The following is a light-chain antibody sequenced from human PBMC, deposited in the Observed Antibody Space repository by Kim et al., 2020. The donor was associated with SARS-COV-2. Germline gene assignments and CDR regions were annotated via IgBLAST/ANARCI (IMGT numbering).Light chain of an antibody. CDR2: GKN. J-gene: IGLJ2*01. Sequence: VALGQTVRITCQGNSLRRYYATWYQQKPGQAPVLVIYGKNNRPSGIPDRFSGSWSGDTSSLTITGAQAEDEADYYCNSRDSSGNVVFGGGTTVTVL. CDR1: SLRRYY. V-gene: IGLV3-19*01. CDR3: NSRDSSGNVV.